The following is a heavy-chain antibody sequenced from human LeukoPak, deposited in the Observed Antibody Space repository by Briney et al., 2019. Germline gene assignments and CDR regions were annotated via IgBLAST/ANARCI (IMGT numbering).Heavy chain of an antibody. D-gene: IGHD3-10*01. CDR1: EFTFSSYA. CDR2: ISGSGGST. CDR3: ANVLLADNQSAY. J-gene: IGHJ4*02. V-gene: IGHV3-23*01. Sequence: GGSLRLSCAASEFTFSSYAMSWVRQAPGKGLEWVSAISGSGGSTYYADSVKGRFTISRDNSKNTLYLQMNSLRAEDTAIYYCANVLLADNQSAYWGQGTLVTVSS.